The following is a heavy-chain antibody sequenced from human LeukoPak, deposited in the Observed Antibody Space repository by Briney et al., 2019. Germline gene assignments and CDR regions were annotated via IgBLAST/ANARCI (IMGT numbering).Heavy chain of an antibody. CDR2: FCTSGST. Sequence: PSETLSLTCTVSGGSISSYYWSWIRQPAGKGLEWIGRFCTSGSTNYNPSLKSRITTSVDTSKNQFSLKLSSVTAADTAVYYCARDQVDYDIPDHFDYWGQGTLVTVSS. CDR3: ARDQVDYDIPDHFDY. J-gene: IGHJ4*02. V-gene: IGHV4-4*07. CDR1: GGSISSYY. D-gene: IGHD3-22*01.